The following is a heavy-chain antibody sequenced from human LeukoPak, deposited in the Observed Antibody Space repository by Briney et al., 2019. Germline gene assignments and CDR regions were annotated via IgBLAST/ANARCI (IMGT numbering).Heavy chain of an antibody. CDR2: VYYTGIT. J-gene: IGHJ4*02. CDR3: TRNILHTVTGIDY. Sequence: SETLSLTCSVSGGSISSYYWSWIRQPPGKGLEWIGYVYYTGITNYNPSLKSRLIISVDTSKNQFSLKLSSVTAADTAVYYCTRNILHTVTGIDYWGQGTLVTVSS. V-gene: IGHV4-59*12. CDR1: GGSISSYY. D-gene: IGHD1-14*01.